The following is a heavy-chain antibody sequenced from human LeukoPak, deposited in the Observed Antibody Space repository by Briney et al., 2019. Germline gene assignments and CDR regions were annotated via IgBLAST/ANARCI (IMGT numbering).Heavy chain of an antibody. CDR2: ISGSGGST. V-gene: IGHV3-23*01. D-gene: IGHD7-27*01. J-gene: IGHJ3*02. CDR1: GFTFSSYA. Sequence: GGSLRLSCAASGFTFSSYAMSWVRQAPGKGLEWVSAISGSGGSTYYADSVKGRFTISRDNSKNTLYLQMNSLRAEDTAVYYCARDLGLGYDAFDIWGQGTMVTVSS. CDR3: ARDLGLGYDAFDI.